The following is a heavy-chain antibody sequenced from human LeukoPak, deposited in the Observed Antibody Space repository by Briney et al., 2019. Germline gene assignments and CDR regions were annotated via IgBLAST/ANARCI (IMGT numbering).Heavy chain of an antibody. J-gene: IGHJ4*02. CDR2: IYYTGNT. Sequence: SETLSLTCTVSGDSLTGYYWGWIRQPPGKGLEWIGNIYYTGNTNYNPSLKSRVTISVDTSKNQFSLKLSPVTAADTAVYYCARRKGQTYYYGSGSYLPTPFDYWGQGTLVTVSS. D-gene: IGHD3-10*01. CDR1: GDSLTGYY. V-gene: IGHV4-59*12. CDR3: ARRKGQTYYYGSGSYLPTPFDY.